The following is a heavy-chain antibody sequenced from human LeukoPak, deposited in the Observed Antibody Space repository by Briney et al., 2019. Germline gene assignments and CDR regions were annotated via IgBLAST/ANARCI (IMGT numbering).Heavy chain of an antibody. CDR1: GGSISSSSYY. V-gene: IGHV4-39*07. J-gene: IGHJ6*03. CDR2: IYYSGST. D-gene: IGHD2-2*01. Sequence: SETLSLTCTVSGGSISSSSYYWGWIRQPPGKGLEWIGSIYYSGSTYYNPSLKSRVTISVDTSKNQFSLKLSSVTAADTAVYYCARYCSSTSCPYYMDVWGKGTTVTVSS. CDR3: ARYCSSTSCPYYMDV.